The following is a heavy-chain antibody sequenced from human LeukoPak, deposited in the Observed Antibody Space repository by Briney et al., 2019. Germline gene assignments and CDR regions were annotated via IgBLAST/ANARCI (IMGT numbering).Heavy chain of an antibody. Sequence: SETLSLTCAVYGGSFSGYYWSWLRQPPGKGLEWLGEINHSGSTNYNPSLKSRVTISVDTSNDQFSLKLSSVTAADTAVYYCARGATYYDILTGYYYRYSYFDYWGQGTLVTVSS. J-gene: IGHJ4*02. CDR3: ARGATYYDILTGYYYRYSYFDY. CDR1: GGSFSGYY. CDR2: INHSGST. V-gene: IGHV4-34*01. D-gene: IGHD3-9*01.